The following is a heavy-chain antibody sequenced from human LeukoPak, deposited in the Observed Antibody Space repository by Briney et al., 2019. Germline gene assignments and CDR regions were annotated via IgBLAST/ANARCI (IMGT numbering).Heavy chain of an antibody. D-gene: IGHD6-19*01. CDR1: GFTFSSYA. CDR3: AKVAEEQWLGGIDY. V-gene: IGHV3-23*01. Sequence: GGSLRLSCAASGFTFSSYAMSWVRQAPGKGLERVSTLSGSGGSTYYADYVKGRFTISRDNSKNTLYLQMDSLRAEDTAVYYCAKVAEEQWLGGIDYWGQGSLVTVSS. J-gene: IGHJ4*02. CDR2: LSGSGGST.